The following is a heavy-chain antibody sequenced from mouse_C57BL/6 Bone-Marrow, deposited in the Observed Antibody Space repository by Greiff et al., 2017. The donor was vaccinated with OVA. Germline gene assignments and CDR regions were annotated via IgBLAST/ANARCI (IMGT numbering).Heavy chain of an antibody. V-gene: IGHV3-6*01. D-gene: IGHD1-1*01. CDR2: ISYDGSN. CDR3: ARGIT. Sequence: EVQLVESGPGLVKPSQSLSLTCSVTGYSITSGYYWNWIRQFPGNKLEWMGYISYDGSNNYNPSLKNRISITRDTSKNQFFLKLNSVTTEDTATYYCARGITWGQGTTLTVSS. J-gene: IGHJ2*01. CDR1: GYSITSGYY.